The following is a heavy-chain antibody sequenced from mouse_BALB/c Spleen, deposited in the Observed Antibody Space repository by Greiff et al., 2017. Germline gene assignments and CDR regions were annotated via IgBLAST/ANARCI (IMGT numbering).Heavy chain of an antibody. V-gene: IGHV2-6-7*01. Sequence: VHLVESGPGLVAPSQSLSITCTVSGFSLTGYGVNWVRQPPGKGLEWLGMIWGDGSTDYNSALKSRLSISKDNSKSQVFLKMNSLQTDDTARYYCAREQRYEGYSHWYCDVWGAGTTLTVSS. CDR2: IWGDGST. CDR1: GFSLTGYG. D-gene: IGHD2-3*01. J-gene: IGHJ1*01. CDR3: AREQRYEGYSHWYCDV.